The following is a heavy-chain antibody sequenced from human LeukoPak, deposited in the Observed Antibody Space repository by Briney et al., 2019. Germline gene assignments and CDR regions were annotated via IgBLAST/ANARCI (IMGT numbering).Heavy chain of an antibody. V-gene: IGHV1-46*01. CDR3: ARGWELLSQVGYYFDY. Sequence: ASVKVSCKASGYTFTSYYMHWVRQAPGEGLEWMGIINPNSGSTMYAQRFQGRVTMTRDTSTNTVYMELSSLRSEDTAVYYCARGWELLSQVGYYFDYWGQGTLVTVSS. CDR1: GYTFTSYY. CDR2: INPNSGST. J-gene: IGHJ4*02. D-gene: IGHD1-26*01.